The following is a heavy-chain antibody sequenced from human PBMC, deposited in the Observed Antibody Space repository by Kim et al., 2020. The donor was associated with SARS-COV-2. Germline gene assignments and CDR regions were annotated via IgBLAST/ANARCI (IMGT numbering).Heavy chain of an antibody. V-gene: IGHV3-30*02. CDR3: AKDSRGGYSYGELDY. J-gene: IGHJ4*02. D-gene: IGHD5-18*01. Sequence: DSVKGRFTISRDNSKNTLYLQMNSLRAEDTAVYYCAKDSRGGYSYGELDYWGQGTLVTVSS.